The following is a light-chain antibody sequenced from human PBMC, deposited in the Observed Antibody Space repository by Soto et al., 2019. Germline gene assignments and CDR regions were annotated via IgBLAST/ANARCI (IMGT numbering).Light chain of an antibody. CDR2: VAS. CDR1: QSVSSSS. CDR3: QQYGSSPRT. J-gene: IGKJ1*01. V-gene: IGKV3-20*01. Sequence: EIVLTQSPGTLSLSPGDRATLSCRASQSVSSSSLAWYQQKPGQAPRLLIYVASIRATGIPDRFSGSGSGTDFTLTINRLEPEDFAAYYCQQYGSSPRTFGQGTKVEIK.